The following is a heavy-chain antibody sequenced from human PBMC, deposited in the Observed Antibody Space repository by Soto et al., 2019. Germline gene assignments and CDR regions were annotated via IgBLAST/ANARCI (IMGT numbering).Heavy chain of an antibody. D-gene: IGHD3-3*01. Sequence: QVQLVESGGGVVQPGRSLRLSCAGSGFTFSSYDMHWVRQAPGKGLEWVAVISYDGSNKYCAYSVKGRFTISRDNSKNTLYLQMNSLRAEDTAVYYCAKVNVRFLEWFYYGMDVWGQGTTVTVSS. J-gene: IGHJ6*02. V-gene: IGHV3-30*18. CDR1: GFTFSSYD. CDR2: ISYDGSNK. CDR3: AKVNVRFLEWFYYGMDV.